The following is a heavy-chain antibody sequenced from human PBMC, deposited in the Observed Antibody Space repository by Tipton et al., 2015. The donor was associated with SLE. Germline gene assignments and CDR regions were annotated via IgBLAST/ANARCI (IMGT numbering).Heavy chain of an antibody. J-gene: IGHJ4*02. CDR3: ARGDSNASAGASDWGRF. V-gene: IGHV1-2*02. CDR1: GYTFTGYY. Sequence: QLVQSGAEVKKPGASVKVSCKASGYTFTGYYMHWVRQAPGQGLEWMGWINPNSGGTNYAQKIQGRVTMTRDTSISTVYLELSRLRTDDTAVYYCARGDSNASAGASDWGRFWGQGTLVTVSS. CDR2: INPNSGGT. D-gene: IGHD6-6*01.